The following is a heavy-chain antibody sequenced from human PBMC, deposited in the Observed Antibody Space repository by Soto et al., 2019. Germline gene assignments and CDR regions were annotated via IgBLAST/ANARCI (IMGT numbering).Heavy chain of an antibody. D-gene: IGHD4-17*01. Sequence: QITLKESGPTLVKPTQTLTLTCTFSGFSLSTSRVGVGWIRQPPGKALEWLALIYWDYDKRYSPSLKTRLTITKDPSKFQVVLTMTNMDPVDTATYYCAHYRIFGDYMYSFDSWGQGTLVTVSS. CDR3: AHYRIFGDYMYSFDS. J-gene: IGHJ4*02. CDR1: GFSLSTSRVG. V-gene: IGHV2-5*02. CDR2: IYWDYDK.